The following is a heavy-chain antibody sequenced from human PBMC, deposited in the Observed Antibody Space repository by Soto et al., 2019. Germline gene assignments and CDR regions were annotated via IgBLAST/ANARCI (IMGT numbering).Heavy chain of an antibody. CDR1: GFTFSSYS. V-gene: IGHV3-21*01. J-gene: IGHJ5*02. CDR2: ISSSSSYI. D-gene: IGHD6-13*01. Sequence: PGGSLRLSCAASGFTFSSYSMNWVRQAPGKGLEWVSSISSSSSYIYYADSVKGRFTISRDNAKNSLYLQMNSLRAEDTAVYYCAREVSGSWYGRNWFDPWGQGTLVTVSS. CDR3: AREVSGSWYGRNWFDP.